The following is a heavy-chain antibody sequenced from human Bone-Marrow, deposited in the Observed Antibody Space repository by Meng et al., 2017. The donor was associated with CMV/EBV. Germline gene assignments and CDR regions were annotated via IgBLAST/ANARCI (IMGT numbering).Heavy chain of an antibody. J-gene: IGHJ4*02. CDR1: GGTLSSDA. CDR3: AGRLGWGVFDY. V-gene: IGHV1-69*01. D-gene: IGHD2-21*01. CDR2: ILPFFGPA. Sequence: QLPLVECGAAAKTPGSVWRLPCRPSGGTLSSDAIGWVRQAPGKGLGWMGGILPFFGPANYAQKFQGRVKITADESTSTAYRELSSLRSEDTAVYYGAGRLGWGVFDYWGQGTLVTVSS.